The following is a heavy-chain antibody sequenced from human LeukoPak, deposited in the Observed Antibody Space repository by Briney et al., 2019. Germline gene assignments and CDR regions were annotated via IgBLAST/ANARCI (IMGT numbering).Heavy chain of an antibody. D-gene: IGHD4-17*01. CDR2: INHSGST. Sequence: PSETLSLTCAVYGGSFSGYYWSWIRQPPGKGLEWIGEINHSGSTNYNPSLKSRVTISVDTSKNQYSLKRSSVTAADTAVYYCARVGTTVTTSRWYNWFDPWGQATLVTVSS. CDR3: ARVGTTVTTSRWYNWFDP. CDR1: GGSFSGYY. J-gene: IGHJ5*02. V-gene: IGHV4-34*01.